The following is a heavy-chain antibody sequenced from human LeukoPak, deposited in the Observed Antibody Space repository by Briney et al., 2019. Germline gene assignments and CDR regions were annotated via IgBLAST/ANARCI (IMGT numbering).Heavy chain of an antibody. J-gene: IGHJ6*03. Sequence: GGTLRLSCAASGFTFSSYGMSWVRQAPGKGLEWVSAISGSGDSTHYADSVKGRFTISRDNSKNTLFLQMNSLRADDTAVYYCAKGGIAVASTSYYYYMDVWGKGTTVTISS. D-gene: IGHD6-19*01. CDR3: AKGGIAVASTSYYYYMDV. CDR1: GFTFSSYG. V-gene: IGHV3-23*01. CDR2: ISGSGDST.